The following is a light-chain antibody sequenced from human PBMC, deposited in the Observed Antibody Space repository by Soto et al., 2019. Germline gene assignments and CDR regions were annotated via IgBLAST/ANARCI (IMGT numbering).Light chain of an antibody. Sequence: QAVLTQPPSASGSPGQSVTVSCTGTSSDVGAFNSVSWYRQYPGKAPKLMIYEVNKRPSGVPDRFSGSKSGNTASLTVSGLQAEDEADYYCSSYAGSSLWVFGGGTKLTVL. V-gene: IGLV2-8*01. CDR3: SSYAGSSLWV. CDR2: EVN. J-gene: IGLJ3*02. CDR1: SSDVGAFNS.